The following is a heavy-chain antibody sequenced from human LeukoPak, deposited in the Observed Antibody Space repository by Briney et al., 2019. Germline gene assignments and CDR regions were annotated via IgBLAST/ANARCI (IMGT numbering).Heavy chain of an antibody. CDR1: GFTFSSYW. V-gene: IGHV3-7*01. CDR2: IKQDGSEK. Sequence: GGSLRLSCAASGFTFSSYWMSWVRQAPGKGLEWVANIKQDGSEKYYVDSVKGRFTISRDNAKNSLYLQTNSLRAEDTAVYYCARARTGYYYDNSGYYYFDYWGQGTLVTVSS. CDR3: ARARTGYYYDNSGYYYFDY. J-gene: IGHJ4*02. D-gene: IGHD3-22*01.